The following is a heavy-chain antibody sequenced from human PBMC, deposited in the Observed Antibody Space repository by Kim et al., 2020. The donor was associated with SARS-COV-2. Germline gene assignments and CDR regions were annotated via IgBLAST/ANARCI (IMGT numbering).Heavy chain of an antibody. J-gene: IGHJ4*02. Sequence: DGTYYADSVKGRFSISRENSRNTLYLQVNNLRAEDTAVYFCAREPQGDYWGQGTLVSVSS. CDR3: AREPQGDY. V-gene: IGHV3-23*01. CDR2: DGT.